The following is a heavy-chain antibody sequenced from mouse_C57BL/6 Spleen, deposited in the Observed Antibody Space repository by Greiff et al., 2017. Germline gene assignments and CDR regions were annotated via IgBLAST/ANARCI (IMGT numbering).Heavy chain of an antibody. Sequence: QVQLKESGAELVMPGASVKLSCKASGYTFTSYWMHWVKQRPGQGLEWIGEIDPSDSYTNYNQKLKGKSTLTVDKSSSTAYMQLSSLTSEDSAVYYCARYSLGYYFDYWGQGTTLTVSS. CDR1: GYTFTSYW. CDR3: ARYSLGYYFDY. D-gene: IGHD2-14*01. J-gene: IGHJ2*01. V-gene: IGHV1-69*01. CDR2: IDPSDSYT.